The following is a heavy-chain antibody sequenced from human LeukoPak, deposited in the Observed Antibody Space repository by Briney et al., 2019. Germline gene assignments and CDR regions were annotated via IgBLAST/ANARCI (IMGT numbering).Heavy chain of an antibody. J-gene: IGHJ5*02. CDR1: GYTFTSYD. CDR3: ARGYTYYYGSGSSGGFDP. V-gene: IGHV1-8*01. CDR2: MNPNSGNT. Sequence: ASVKVSCKASGYTFTSYDINRVRQATGQGPEWMGWMNPNSGNTGYAQKFQGRVTMTRNTSISTAYMELSSLRSEDTAVYYCARGYTYYYGSGSSGGFDPWGQGTLVTVSS. D-gene: IGHD3-10*01.